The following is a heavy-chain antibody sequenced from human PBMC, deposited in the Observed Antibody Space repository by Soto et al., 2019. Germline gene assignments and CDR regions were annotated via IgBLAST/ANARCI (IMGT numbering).Heavy chain of an antibody. CDR1: GGTFSSYA. V-gene: IGHV1-69*12. D-gene: IGHD5-12*01. J-gene: IGHJ4*02. CDR2: IVPIVDTA. CDR3: VXVXAIPGYPDY. Sequence: QVQLVQSGAEVRQPASSVKVSCKTSGGTFSSYAISWVRQAPGQGLEWMGGIVPIVDTATYAQKFQGRVTITADESTSTAYMELSRLRSDDTAVYYCVXVXAIPGYPDYWGQGTLVTVSS.